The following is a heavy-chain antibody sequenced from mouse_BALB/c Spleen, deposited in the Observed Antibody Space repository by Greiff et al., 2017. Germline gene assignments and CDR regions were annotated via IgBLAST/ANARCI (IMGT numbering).Heavy chain of an antibody. CDR3: ARGDYDAWYFDV. CDR1: GYTFTDYN. Sequence: EVQLQESGPELVKPGASVKISCKASGYTFTDYNMHWVKQSHGKSLEWIGYIYPYNGGTGYNQKFKSKATLTVDNSSSTAYMELRSLTSEDSAVYYCARGDYDAWYFDVWGAGTTVTVSS. D-gene: IGHD2-4*01. V-gene: IGHV1S29*02. J-gene: IGHJ1*01. CDR2: IYPYNGGT.